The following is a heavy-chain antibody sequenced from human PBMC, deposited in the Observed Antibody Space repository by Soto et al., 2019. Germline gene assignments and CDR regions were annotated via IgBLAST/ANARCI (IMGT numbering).Heavy chain of an antibody. Sequence: SETLSLTCTVSGASISSGGYYSWIRQHPGKDLEWIGYIYYSGTTYYNPSLKSRVSISIDTSNNQFSLRLSSVTAADTAVYYCARDWRHNWDAGGYYYYAVDVWGQGTTVTVSS. D-gene: IGHD1-1*01. J-gene: IGHJ6*02. CDR1: GASISSGGYY. V-gene: IGHV4-31*03. CDR3: ARDWRHNWDAGGYYYYAVDV. CDR2: IYYSGTT.